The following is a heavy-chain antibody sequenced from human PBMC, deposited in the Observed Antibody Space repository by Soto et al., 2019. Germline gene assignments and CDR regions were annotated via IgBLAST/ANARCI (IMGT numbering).Heavy chain of an antibody. V-gene: IGHV4-39*01. D-gene: IGHD3-16*02. CDR3: ARHSYDYVWGSYRPNGY. CDR2: IYYSGST. Sequence: SETLSLTCTVSGGSISSSSYYWGWIRQPPGKGLEWIGSIYYSGSTYYNPSLKSRVTISVDTSKNQFSLKLSSVTAADTAVYYCARHSYDYVWGSYRPNGYWGQGTLVTVSS. CDR1: GGSISSSSYY. J-gene: IGHJ4*02.